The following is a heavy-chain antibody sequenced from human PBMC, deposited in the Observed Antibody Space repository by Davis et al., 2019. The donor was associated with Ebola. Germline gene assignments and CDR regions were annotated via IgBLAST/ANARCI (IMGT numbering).Heavy chain of an antibody. CDR3: ARGDAFWSGYRRGGRLFDP. Sequence: ESLKISCAASGFTFSSYWMSWIRQPPGKGLEWIGEINHSGSTNYNPSLKSRVTISVDTSKNQFSLKLSSVTAADTAVYYCARGDAFWSGYRRGGRLFDPWGQGTLVTVSS. V-gene: IGHV4-34*01. CDR1: GFTFSSYW. CDR2: INHSGST. J-gene: IGHJ5*02. D-gene: IGHD3-3*01.